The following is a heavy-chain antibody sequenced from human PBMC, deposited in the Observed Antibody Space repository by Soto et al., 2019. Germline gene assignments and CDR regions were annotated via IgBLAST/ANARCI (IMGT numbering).Heavy chain of an antibody. J-gene: IGHJ5*02. CDR3: AKDRRGRGADNWFDP. Sequence: GVLRLSCAASGFTFSSYAMSWVRQAPGKGLEWVSAISGSGGSTYYADSVKGRFTISRDNSKNTLYLQMNSLRAEDTAVYYCAKDRRGRGADNWFDPWGQGTLVTVSS. CDR2: ISGSGGST. CDR1: GFTFSSYA. V-gene: IGHV3-23*01.